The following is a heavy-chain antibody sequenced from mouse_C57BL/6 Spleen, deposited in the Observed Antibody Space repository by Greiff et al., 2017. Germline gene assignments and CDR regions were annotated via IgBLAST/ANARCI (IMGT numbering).Heavy chain of an antibody. D-gene: IGHD1-1*01. J-gene: IGHJ4*01. CDR2: IYWDDDK. Sequence: QVTLKESGPGILQSSQTLSLTCSFSGFSLSTSGMGVSWIRQPSGKGLEWLAHIYWDDDKRSNPSLKSRLTISKDTSRNQVFLKITSVDTADTATYYCARGTITTVDYAMDYWGQGTSVTVSS. V-gene: IGHV8-12*01. CDR1: GFSLSTSGMG. CDR3: ARGTITTVDYAMDY.